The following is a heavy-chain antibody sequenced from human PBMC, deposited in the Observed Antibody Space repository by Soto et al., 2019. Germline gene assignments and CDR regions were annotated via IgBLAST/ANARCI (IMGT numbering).Heavy chain of an antibody. CDR2: IGSSGAGT. CDR3: AKGTTSSVAARPSGWYFDL. Sequence: DVQLLESGGGLVQPGGSLRLSCAASGFTFSSYAMDWVRQAPGRWLEWVSDIGSSGAGTYYADSVKGRFTISRDNSKNTLYLQMNSLRAEDTAIYYCAKGTTSSVAARPSGWYFDLWGRGTLVTVSS. V-gene: IGHV3-23*01. CDR1: GFTFSSYA. J-gene: IGHJ2*01. D-gene: IGHD6-6*01.